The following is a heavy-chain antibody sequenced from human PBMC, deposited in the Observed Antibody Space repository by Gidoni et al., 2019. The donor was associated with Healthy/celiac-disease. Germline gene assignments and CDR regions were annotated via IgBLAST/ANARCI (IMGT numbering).Heavy chain of an antibody. J-gene: IGHJ6*02. V-gene: IGHV3-33*01. Sequence: QVQLVESGGGVVQPGRSLRLSCAASGFTFSSYGMHWVRQAPGKGLEWVAVIWYDGSNKYYADSVKGRFTISRDNSKNTLYLQMNSLRAEDTAVYYCARDPPNWNWSGYYYGMDVWGQGTTVTVSS. CDR2: IWYDGSNK. CDR3: ARDPPNWNWSGYYYGMDV. CDR1: GFTFSSYG. D-gene: IGHD1-1*01.